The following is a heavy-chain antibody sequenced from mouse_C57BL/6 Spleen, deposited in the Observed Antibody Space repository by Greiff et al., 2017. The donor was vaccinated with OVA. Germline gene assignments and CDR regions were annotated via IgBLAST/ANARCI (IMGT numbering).Heavy chain of an antibody. CDR3: ARGDYDWYFDV. CDR2: ISYDGST. J-gene: IGHJ1*03. D-gene: IGHD2-4*01. CDR1: GYSITSGYY. V-gene: IGHV3-6*01. Sequence: DVKLQESGPGLVKPSQSLSLTCSVTGYSITSGYYWNWIRQFPGNKLEWMGYISYDGSTNYNPSLKNRISITRDTSKNQFFLKLNSVTTEDTATYYCARGDYDWYFDVWGTGTTVTVSS.